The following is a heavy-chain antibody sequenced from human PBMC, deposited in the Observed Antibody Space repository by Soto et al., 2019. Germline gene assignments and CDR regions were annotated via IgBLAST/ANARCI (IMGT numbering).Heavy chain of an antibody. CDR3: AREGTYYDFWSGYYTGMSSYHGMDV. J-gene: IGHJ6*02. CDR1: DGSISSGDYY. Sequence: SETLSLTCTVSDGSISSGDYYWSWIRQPPGKGLEWIGYIYYSGSTYYNPSLKSRVTISVDTSKNQFSLKLSSVTAVDTAVYYYAREGTYYDFWSGYYTGMSSYHGMDVWGQGTTVTVSS. CDR2: IYYSGST. D-gene: IGHD3-3*01. V-gene: IGHV4-30-4*01.